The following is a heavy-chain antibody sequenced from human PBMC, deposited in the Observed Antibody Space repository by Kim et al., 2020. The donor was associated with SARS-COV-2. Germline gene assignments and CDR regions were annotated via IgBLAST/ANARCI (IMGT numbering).Heavy chain of an antibody. Sequence: ASVKVSCKASGYTFTSYAMHWVRQAPGQRLEWMGWINAGNGNTKYSQKFQGRVTITRDTSASTAYMELSSLRSEDTAVYYCAMQWLFDWSERELDYWGQGTLVTVSS. CDR2: INAGNGNT. CDR3: AMQWLFDWSERELDY. V-gene: IGHV1-3*01. J-gene: IGHJ4*02. CDR1: GYTFTSYA. D-gene: IGHD3-9*01.